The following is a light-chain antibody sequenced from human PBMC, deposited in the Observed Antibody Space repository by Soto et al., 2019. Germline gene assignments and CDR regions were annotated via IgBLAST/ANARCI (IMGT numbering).Light chain of an antibody. J-gene: IGLJ1*01. CDR1: SSDVGGYNY. CDR3: RSYTSSSTHV. CDR2: DVS. Sequence: QSALTQPASVSGSPGQSITISCTGTSSDVGGYNYVSWYQQHPGKAPKLMIYDVSNRPSGVSNRFSGSKSGNTASLTISGLKAEDEADYYCRSYTSSSTHVFGTGTKVTVL. V-gene: IGLV2-14*01.